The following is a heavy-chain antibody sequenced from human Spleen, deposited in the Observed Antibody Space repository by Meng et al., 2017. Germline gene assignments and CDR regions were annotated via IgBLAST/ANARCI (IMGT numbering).Heavy chain of an antibody. CDR1: GGSFIDYY. J-gene: IGHJ4*02. CDR2: INHRGTT. D-gene: IGHD4-11*01. CDR3: ARGPTTMAHDFDY. Sequence: WGHVRGRPSQTPSLPGFVSGGSFIDYYWSWIRQPPGKGLEWIGEINHRGTTNHNPSPESRATISVDTSQNNLSLKLSSVTAADSAVYYCARGPTTMAHDFDYWGQGTLVTVSS. V-gene: IGHV4-34*04.